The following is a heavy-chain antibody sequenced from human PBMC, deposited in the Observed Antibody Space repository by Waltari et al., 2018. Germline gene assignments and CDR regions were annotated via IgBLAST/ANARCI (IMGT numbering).Heavy chain of an antibody. D-gene: IGHD5-12*01. CDR1: GGSISSSSYY. J-gene: IGHJ3*02. CDR2: IYYSGST. V-gene: IGHV4-39*07. Sequence: QLQLQESVPGLAKPSETLSLTCTVSGGSISSSSYYWGCIRQPPGKGLEWIGSIYYSGSTYYNPSLKSRVTISVDTSKNQFSLKLSSVTAADTAVYYCARDPGSGYDFRQYAFDIWGQGTMVTVSS. CDR3: ARDPGSGYDFRQYAFDI.